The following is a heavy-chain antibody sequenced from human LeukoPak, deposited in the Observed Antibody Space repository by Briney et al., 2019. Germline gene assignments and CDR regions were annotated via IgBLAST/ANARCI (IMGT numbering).Heavy chain of an antibody. CDR1: GFTFSSYA. J-gene: IGHJ4*02. D-gene: IGHD2-15*01. CDR3: AKVRPSWALGYCSGGSCYSPDSVY. CDR2: ISGSGGST. Sequence: GGSLRLSCAASGFTFSSYAMSWVRQAPGKGLEWVSAISGSGGSTYYADSVKGRFTISRDNSKNTLYLQMNSLRAEDTAVYYCAKVRPSWALGYCSGGSCYSPDSVYWGQGTLVTVSS. V-gene: IGHV3-23*01.